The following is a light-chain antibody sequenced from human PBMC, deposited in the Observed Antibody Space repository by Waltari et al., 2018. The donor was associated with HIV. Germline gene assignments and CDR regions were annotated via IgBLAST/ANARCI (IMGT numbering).Light chain of an antibody. J-gene: IGLJ1*01. CDR2: SLN. Sequence: QSVLTQTPSASGTPGPSVIASCSGSSSNIGSHTVNWYQLLPGAAPRLLIHSLNQRPSGVPDRFSGSKSGASASLAISGLQSEDEADYYCAAWDDNLNGYVFGSGTKVTVL. CDR1: SSNIGSHT. V-gene: IGLV1-44*01. CDR3: AAWDDNLNGYV.